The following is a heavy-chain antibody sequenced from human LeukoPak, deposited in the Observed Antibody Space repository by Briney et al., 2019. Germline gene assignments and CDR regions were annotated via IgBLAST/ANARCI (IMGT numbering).Heavy chain of an antibody. CDR3: AKSGVPGVKHYFDY. CDR1: GFTFSSYA. J-gene: IGHJ4*02. V-gene: IGHV3-23*01. CDR2: ISGSGSNT. Sequence: GGSLRLSCAASGFTFSSYAMSWVRQAPGKGLEWVSGISGSGSNTYYADSVKGRFTISRDTSKNTLYLQMNSLRAEDTAVYFCAKSGVPGVKHYFDYWGQGTLVPVSS. D-gene: IGHD3-3*01.